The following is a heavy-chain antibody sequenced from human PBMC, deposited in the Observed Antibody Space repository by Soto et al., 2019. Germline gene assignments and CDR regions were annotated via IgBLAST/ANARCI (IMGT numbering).Heavy chain of an antibody. D-gene: IGHD2-8*01. CDR2: MYSGCGT. Sequence: EVQLVESGGGLVQPGGSLRLSCVASGFTVSNNYMTWVRQAPGKGLEWVSNMYSGCGTYYTDSVKGRFTISRDSSTNTLYLQMDNVRAEETAVYYCARDPGVNWAWGKGTTVTVSS. CDR3: ARDPGVNWA. V-gene: IGHV3-66*01. J-gene: IGHJ6*04. CDR1: GFTVSNNY.